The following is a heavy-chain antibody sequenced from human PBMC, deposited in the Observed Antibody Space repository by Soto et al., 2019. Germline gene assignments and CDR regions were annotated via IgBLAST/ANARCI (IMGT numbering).Heavy chain of an antibody. D-gene: IGHD4-17*01. CDR3: ARDYYGGNSRPHFDY. CDR1: GGTFSSYA. J-gene: IGHJ4*02. Sequence: SVKVSCKASGGTFSSYAISWVRQAPGQGLEWMGGIIPIFGTANYAQKFQGRVTITADESTSTAYMELSSLRSEDTAVYYCARDYYGGNSRPHFDYWGQGTLVTV. CDR2: IIPIFGTA. V-gene: IGHV1-69*13.